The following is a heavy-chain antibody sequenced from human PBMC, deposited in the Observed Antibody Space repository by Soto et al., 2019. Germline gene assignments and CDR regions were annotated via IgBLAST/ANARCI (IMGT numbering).Heavy chain of an antibody. D-gene: IGHD3-3*01. Sequence: GGSLRLSCAASGFTFSSYAMSWVRQAPGKGLEWVSAISGSGGSTYYADSVKGRFTISRDNSKNTLYLQMNSLRAEDTAVYYCAKAIFSISRSRIFDYWGQGTLVTVSS. CDR1: GFTFSSYA. CDR3: AKAIFSISRSRIFDY. J-gene: IGHJ4*02. V-gene: IGHV3-23*01. CDR2: ISGSGGST.